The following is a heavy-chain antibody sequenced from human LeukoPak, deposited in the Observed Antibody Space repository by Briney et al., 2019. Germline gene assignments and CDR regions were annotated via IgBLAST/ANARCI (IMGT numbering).Heavy chain of an antibody. J-gene: IGHJ6*02. CDR3: AKEEAYGDYLAGYYGMDI. V-gene: IGHV3-23*01. CDR2: ISGSGGST. D-gene: IGHD4-17*01. Sequence: GGSLRLCCAASGFTFSIYVMSWVRQAPGKGMEWVSAISGSGGSTYYADSVKGRFTISRDNSKNTLYLQMNSLRAEDTAVYYCAKEEAYGDYLAGYYGMDIWGQGTTVTVSS. CDR1: GFTFSIYV.